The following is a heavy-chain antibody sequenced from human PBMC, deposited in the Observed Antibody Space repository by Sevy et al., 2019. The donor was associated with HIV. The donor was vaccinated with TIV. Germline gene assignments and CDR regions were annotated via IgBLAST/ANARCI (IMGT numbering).Heavy chain of an antibody. Sequence: ASVKVSCKASGGTFSSYAISWVRQAPGQGLEWMGGIIPIFGTANYAQKFQGRVTITADESTSTAYMELSSLRSEDTAVYYCARDRDDCSCGSCYHYYYYGMDVWGQGTTVTVSS. D-gene: IGHD2-15*01. J-gene: IGHJ6*02. CDR2: IIPIFGTA. CDR3: ARDRDDCSCGSCYHYYYYGMDV. V-gene: IGHV1-69*13. CDR1: GGTFSSYA.